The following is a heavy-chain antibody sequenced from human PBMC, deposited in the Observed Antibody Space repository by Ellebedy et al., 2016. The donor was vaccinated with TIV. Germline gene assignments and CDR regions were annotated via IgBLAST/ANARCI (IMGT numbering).Heavy chain of an antibody. CDR3: ARGRYGSGRGGGYYFDY. V-gene: IGHV1-2*02. J-gene: IGHJ4*02. CDR2: INPNSGGT. CDR1: GYTFTGYY. D-gene: IGHD3-10*01. Sequence: AASVKVSCKASGYTFTGYYMHWVRQAPGQGLEWMGWINPNSGGTNYAQKFQGRVTMTRDTSISTAYMELSRLRSDDTAVYYCARGRYGSGRGGGYYFDYWGQGTLVTVSS.